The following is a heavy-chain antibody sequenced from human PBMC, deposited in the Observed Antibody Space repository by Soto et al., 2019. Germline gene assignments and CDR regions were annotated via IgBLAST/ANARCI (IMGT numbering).Heavy chain of an antibody. Sequence: ASVKVSCKASGYTFTSYGISWVRQAPGQGLEWMGRISAYNGNTNYAQKLQGRVTMTTDTSTSTAYMELRSLRSDDTAVYYCARGPGGYSSSWSDNEYFQHWGQGTLVTVSS. CDR1: GYTFTSYG. J-gene: IGHJ1*01. CDR3: ARGPGGYSSSWSDNEYFQH. CDR2: ISAYNGNT. D-gene: IGHD6-13*01. V-gene: IGHV1-18*01.